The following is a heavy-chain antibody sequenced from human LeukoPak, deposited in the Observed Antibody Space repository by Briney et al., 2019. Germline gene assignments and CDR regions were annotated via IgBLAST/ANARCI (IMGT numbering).Heavy chain of an antibody. D-gene: IGHD2-2*01. CDR2: INSNSGGT. V-gene: IGHV1-2*02. J-gene: IGHJ4*02. CDR1: GYTFTGYY. CDR3: IVVVPAVMGCPSPFDY. Sequence: ASVKVSCKASGYTFTGYYMHWVRQAPGQGLEWMGWINSNSGGTNYAQKLQGRVTRTRDRSISTAYMELSRLRSDDSAVYCCIVVVPAVMGCPSPFDYWGQGPLVTVSS.